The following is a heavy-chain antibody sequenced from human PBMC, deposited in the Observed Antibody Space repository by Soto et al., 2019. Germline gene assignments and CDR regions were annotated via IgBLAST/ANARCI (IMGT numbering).Heavy chain of an antibody. Sequence: QLQLQESGPGLVKPSETLSLTCTVSGGSISSSSYYWGWIRQPPGKGLEWIGSIYYSGSTYYNPSLKSRVTISVDTSKYQFSLKLSSVTAADTAVYYCARLYCGGDCAPYYYYYGMDVWGQGTTVTVSS. CDR3: ARLYCGGDCAPYYYYYGMDV. V-gene: IGHV4-39*01. CDR1: GGSISSSSYY. CDR2: IYYSGST. J-gene: IGHJ6*02. D-gene: IGHD2-21*02.